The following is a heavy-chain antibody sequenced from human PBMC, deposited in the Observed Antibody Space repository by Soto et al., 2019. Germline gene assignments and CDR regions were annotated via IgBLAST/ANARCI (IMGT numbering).Heavy chain of an antibody. J-gene: IGHJ5*01. CDR1: GFTLSRYW. D-gene: IGHD1-26*01. CDR2: IKQDGSEK. V-gene: IGHV3-7*03. CDR3: ARGKISTTTYTSFDS. Sequence: GGSLRLSCAASGFTLSRYWMSWVRQAPGKGLEWVANIKQDGSEKYYVDSVAGRFTISRDNAKNSLYLQMDSLRAEDTAVYYCARGKISTTTYTSFDSWGQGTLVTVSS.